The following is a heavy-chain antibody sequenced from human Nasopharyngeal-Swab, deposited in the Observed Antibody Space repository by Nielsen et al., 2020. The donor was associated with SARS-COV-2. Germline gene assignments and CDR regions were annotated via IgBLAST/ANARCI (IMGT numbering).Heavy chain of an antibody. CDR2: IDYSGTT. CDR3: ARRTTFDY. V-gene: IGHV4-39*07. D-gene: IGHD1-1*01. CDR1: GGFISSSGNY. Sequence: SETLSLTCTVSGGFISSSGNYWGWIRQPPGKGLEWLGSIDYSGTTYYNPSLKSRVSLSVDTSENQFSLKLSSVTAADTAVYYCARRTTFDYWGQGTLVTVSS. J-gene: IGHJ4*02.